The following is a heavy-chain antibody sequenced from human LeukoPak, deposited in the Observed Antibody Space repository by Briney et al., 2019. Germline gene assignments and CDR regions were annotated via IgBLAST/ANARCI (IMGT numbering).Heavy chain of an antibody. CDR2: INHSGST. J-gene: IGHJ3*02. D-gene: IGHD3-22*01. Sequence: PSETLSLTCAVYGGSFSGYYWSWIRQPPGKGLEWIGEINHSGSTNYNPSLKSRVTISVDTSKNQFSLKLSSVTAADTAVYYCARDRGPYDSSGPGAFDIWGQGTMVTVSS. V-gene: IGHV4-34*01. CDR3: ARDRGPYDSSGPGAFDI. CDR1: GGSFSGYY.